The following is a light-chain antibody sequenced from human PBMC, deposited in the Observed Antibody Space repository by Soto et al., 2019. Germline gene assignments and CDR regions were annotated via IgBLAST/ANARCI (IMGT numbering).Light chain of an antibody. J-gene: IGKJ2*01. Sequence: DIVMTQSPDSLAVSLGERATINCKSSQSVLYSSNNKNYLAWYQQKPGQPPKLLIYWASTRESGVPDRFSGSGSGTDFTLTISRLEPEDFAVYYCQQHGSSPIYTFGQGTKLEIK. CDR3: QQHGSSPIYT. CDR1: QSVLYSSNNKNY. V-gene: IGKV4-1*01. CDR2: WAS.